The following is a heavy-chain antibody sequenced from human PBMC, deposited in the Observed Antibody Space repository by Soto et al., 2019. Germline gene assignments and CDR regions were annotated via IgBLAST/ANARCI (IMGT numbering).Heavy chain of an antibody. CDR3: ARDTSLYDSWSGGSYYYHGMDV. CDR2: IYYSGST. CDR1: GGSISSGGYY. Sequence: QVQLQESGPGLVKPSQTLSLTCTVSGGSISSGGYYWSWIRQHPGKGLEWIGYIYYSGSTYYNPSLKSRVTISVDASHPQFSLTLSSVTAADPAVYYCARDTSLYDSWSGGSYYYHGMDVWGHGTTVTVSS. J-gene: IGHJ6*02. V-gene: IGHV4-31*03. D-gene: IGHD3-3*01.